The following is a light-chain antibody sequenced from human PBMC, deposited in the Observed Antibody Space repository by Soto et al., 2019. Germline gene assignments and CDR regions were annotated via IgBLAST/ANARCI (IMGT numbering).Light chain of an antibody. CDR2: GAS. J-gene: IGKJ2*01. CDR3: QQYGNSPPNT. V-gene: IGKV3-20*01. CDR1: RSVTSNY. Sequence: EIVLTQSPGTLSLSPGERATLSCRASRSVTSNYLAWYQLKPGQAPRILIYGASNRATGIPDRFSGSGSGTDLALTISRLEPEDFGVNFCQQYGNSPPNTFGQGTKVEI.